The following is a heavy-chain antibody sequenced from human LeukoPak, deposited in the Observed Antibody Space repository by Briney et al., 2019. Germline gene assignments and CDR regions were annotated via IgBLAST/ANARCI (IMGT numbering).Heavy chain of an antibody. CDR1: GFTFSSYS. CDR3: AGLGYCSGGSCYSGYYGMDV. J-gene: IGHJ6*02. D-gene: IGHD2-15*01. V-gene: IGHV3-21*01. CDR2: ISSSSNYI. Sequence: NPGGSLRLSCAASGFTFSSYSMNWVRQAPGKGLEWVSSISSSSNYIYYADSVKGRFTISRDNAKNSLYLQMNSLRAEDTAVYYCAGLGYCSGGSCYSGYYGMDVWGQGTTVTVS.